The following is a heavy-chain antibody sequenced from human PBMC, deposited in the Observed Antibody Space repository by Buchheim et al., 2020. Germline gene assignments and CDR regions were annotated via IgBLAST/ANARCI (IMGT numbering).Heavy chain of an antibody. D-gene: IGHD4-17*01. J-gene: IGHJ5*02. V-gene: IGHV3-7*01. Sequence: EVQLVESGGGLVQPGGSLRLSCGASGFTFTTYWMSWVRQAPGKGLEWLANIKQDGSEKYYVDSVKGRFTISRGNAKNSLYLQMNSLRAEDTAVYYCARDVYGDYEVYWFDPWGQGTL. CDR3: ARDVYGDYEVYWFDP. CDR2: IKQDGSEK. CDR1: GFTFTTYW.